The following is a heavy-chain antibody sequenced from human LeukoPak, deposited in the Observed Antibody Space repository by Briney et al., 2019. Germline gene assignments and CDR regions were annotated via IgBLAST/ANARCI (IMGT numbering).Heavy chain of an antibody. D-gene: IGHD3-10*02. Sequence: LRLSCAASGFTFSSYGMHWARQPPGKGLEWIGEISYTGGANYNPSLKSRVTISVDTSKNQFSLKLSSVTAADTAVYYCVCFDAEYFQHWGQGTLVTVSS. V-gene: IGHV4-34*08. J-gene: IGHJ1*01. CDR2: ISYTGGA. CDR1: GFTFSSYG. CDR3: VCFDAEYFQH.